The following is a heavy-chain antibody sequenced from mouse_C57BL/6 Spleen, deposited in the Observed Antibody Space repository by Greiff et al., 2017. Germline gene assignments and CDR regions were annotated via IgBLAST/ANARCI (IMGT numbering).Heavy chain of an antibody. D-gene: IGHD4-1*01. Sequence: EVMLVESGGDLVKPGGSLKLSCAASGFTFSSYGMSWVRQTPDKRLEWVATISSGGSYTYYPDSVKGRFTISRDNAKHTLYLQMSSLKSEDTAMYYCARNWEIWGQGTTLTVSS. V-gene: IGHV5-6*01. CDR2: ISSGGSYT. J-gene: IGHJ2*01. CDR3: ARNWEI. CDR1: GFTFSSYG.